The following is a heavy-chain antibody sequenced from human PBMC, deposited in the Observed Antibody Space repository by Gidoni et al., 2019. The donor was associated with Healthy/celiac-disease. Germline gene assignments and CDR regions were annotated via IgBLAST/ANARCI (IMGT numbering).Heavy chain of an antibody. CDR3: ARLSYGDLLYYFDY. CDR1: GYSFTSYW. J-gene: IGHJ4*02. CDR2: IYPGDSDT. D-gene: IGHD4-17*01. Sequence: EVQLVPSGAEVKKPGVSLKISCKGSGYSFTSYWIGSVRQMPGKGLEWMRIIYPGDSDTRYSPSFQGQVTISADKSISTAYLQCSSLKASDTAMYYCARLSYGDLLYYFDYWGQGTLVTVSS. V-gene: IGHV5-51*01.